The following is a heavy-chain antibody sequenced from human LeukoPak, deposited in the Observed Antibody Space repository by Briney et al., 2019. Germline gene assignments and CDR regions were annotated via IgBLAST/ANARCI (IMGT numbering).Heavy chain of an antibody. CDR2: ISGSGGST. CDR3: AKDRRPKRGYCSGGSCYVPDYFDY. D-gene: IGHD2-15*01. Sequence: GGSLRLSCAASGFTFSSYAMSWVRQAPGKGLEWVSAISGSGGSTYYADSVKGRFTISRDNSKNTLYLQMNSLRAEDTAVYYCAKDRRPKRGYCSGGSCYVPDYFDYWGQGTLVTVSS. J-gene: IGHJ4*02. CDR1: GFTFSSYA. V-gene: IGHV3-23*01.